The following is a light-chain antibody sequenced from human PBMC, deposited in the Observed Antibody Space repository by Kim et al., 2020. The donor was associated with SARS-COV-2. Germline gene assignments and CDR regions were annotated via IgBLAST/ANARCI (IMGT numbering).Light chain of an antibody. CDR2: DVS. CDR3: SSTTNSPAYV. CDR1: SGDIGNSNT. J-gene: IGLJ1*01. V-gene: IGLV2-14*03. Sequence: QSALTQPASLSGSPGQSITISCSGTSGDIGNSNTVSWYQQHSDKAPRLIIYDVSYRPSGVSTRFSGSKSGNLASLTISGLQSADEAEYFCSSTTNSPAYVFGTGTKVTVL.